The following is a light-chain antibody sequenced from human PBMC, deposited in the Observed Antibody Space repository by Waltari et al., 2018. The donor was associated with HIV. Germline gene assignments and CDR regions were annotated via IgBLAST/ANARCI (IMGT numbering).Light chain of an antibody. J-gene: IGLJ2*01. CDR3: GTWDSSLSAYVV. Sequence: QSVLTQPPSVSAAPGQKVTISCSGSSSNIGNNYVSWYQQLPGTAPKLLIYDNKKRPSGIPDRFSCSKSGTSATLGITGLQTGDEADYYCGTWDSSLSAYVVFGGGTKLTVL. V-gene: IGLV1-51*01. CDR2: DNK. CDR1: SSNIGNNY.